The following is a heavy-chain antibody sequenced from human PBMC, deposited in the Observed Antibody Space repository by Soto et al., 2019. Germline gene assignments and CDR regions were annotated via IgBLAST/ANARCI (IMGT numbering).Heavy chain of an antibody. J-gene: IGHJ4*02. CDR2: ISGSGGNT. CDR1: GFTFSPYA. D-gene: IGHD3-3*01. CDR3: AKFFDFWSGPFDY. V-gene: IGHV3-23*01. Sequence: VGSLRLSCAASGFTFSPYAMTWVRQAPGKGLEWVSSISGSGGNTNYADSVKGRFTVSRDNSKRTLSLQMNSLTEEDTAIYYCAKFFDFWSGPFDYWGQGTLVTVSS.